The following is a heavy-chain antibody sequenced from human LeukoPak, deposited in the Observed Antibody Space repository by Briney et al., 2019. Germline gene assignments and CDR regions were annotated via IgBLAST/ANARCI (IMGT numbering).Heavy chain of an antibody. J-gene: IGHJ4*02. D-gene: IGHD1-26*01. V-gene: IGHV4-61*02. CDR1: GGSISSGSYY. CDR2: IYTSGST. CDR3: AGSIVGATSHFDY. Sequence: SETLSLTCTVSGGSISSGSYYWSWIRQPAGKGLEWIGRIYTSGSTNYNPSLKSRVTISVDTSKNQFSLKLSSVTAADTAVYYCAGSIVGATSHFDYWGQGTLVTVSS.